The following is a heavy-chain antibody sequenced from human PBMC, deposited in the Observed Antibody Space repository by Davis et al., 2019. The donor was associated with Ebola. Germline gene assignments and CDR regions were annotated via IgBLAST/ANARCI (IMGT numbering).Heavy chain of an antibody. D-gene: IGHD6-6*01. Sequence: GESLKISCAASGLTFSSYSMNWVRQAPGKGLEWVANIKQDGSEKYYVNSVKGRFIISRDNAKNSLYLQMNSLRAEDTAVYYCARRSSQALDWGQGTLVTVSS. CDR2: IKQDGSEK. CDR3: ARRSSQALD. V-gene: IGHV3-7*01. J-gene: IGHJ4*02. CDR1: GLTFSSYS.